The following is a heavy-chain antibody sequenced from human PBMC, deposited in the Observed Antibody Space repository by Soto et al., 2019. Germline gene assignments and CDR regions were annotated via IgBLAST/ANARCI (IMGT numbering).Heavy chain of an antibody. V-gene: IGHV1-3*01. D-gene: IGHD6-13*01. CDR1: GYTFTSYT. CDR3: ATDWDTSSWLY. J-gene: IGHJ4*02. CDR2: INAGNGET. Sequence: GASVKVSCKASGYTFTSYTMHWVRQAPEQRLEWMGWINAGNGETKYSQKFQGRVTITRDTAASTAYMDLSSLTSEDTAVYYCATDWDTSSWLYWGQGTLVTVSS.